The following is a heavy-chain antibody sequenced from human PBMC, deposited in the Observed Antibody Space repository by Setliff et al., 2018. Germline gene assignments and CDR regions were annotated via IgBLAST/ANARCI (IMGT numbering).Heavy chain of an antibody. CDR2: INAGNGNT. CDR1: GYTFTSYA. J-gene: IGHJ4*02. V-gene: IGHV1-3*01. D-gene: IGHD3-10*01. CDR3: AAGLWFGELLYWANLDY. Sequence: ASVKVSCKASGYTFTSYAMHWVRQAPGQRLEWMGWINAGNGNTKYSQKFQGRVTITRDTSASTAYMELSSLRSEDTAVYYCAAGLWFGELLYWANLDYWGQGTLVTVSS.